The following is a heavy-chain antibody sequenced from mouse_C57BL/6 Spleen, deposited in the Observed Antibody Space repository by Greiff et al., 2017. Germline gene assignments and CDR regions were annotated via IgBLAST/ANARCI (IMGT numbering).Heavy chain of an antibody. D-gene: IGHD2-3*01. CDR2: ISYDGSN. Sequence: VQLKESGPGLVKPSQSLSLTCSVTGYSITSGYYWNWIRQFPGNKLEWMGYISYDGSNNYNPSLKNRISITRDTSKNQFFLKLNSVTTEDTATYYCARDDYDGYYRFAYWGQGTLVTVSA. V-gene: IGHV3-6*01. CDR1: GYSITSGYY. J-gene: IGHJ3*01. CDR3: ARDDYDGYYRFAY.